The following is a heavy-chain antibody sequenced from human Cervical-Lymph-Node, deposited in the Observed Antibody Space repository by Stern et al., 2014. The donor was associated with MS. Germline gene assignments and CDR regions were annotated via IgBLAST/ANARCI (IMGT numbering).Heavy chain of an antibody. Sequence: VQLVESGPGLVKPSETLSLTCTVSRGSINFYSWTWIRQPPGKALEWIAYMSHNGNIAYRPSLKSRLTLSADTSKNQLSLRVTSVTAADTAVYYCARESRSGRYFDYWGRGTLVTVSS. J-gene: IGHJ4*02. CDR1: RGSINFYS. D-gene: IGHD6-19*01. V-gene: IGHV4-59*01. CDR2: MSHNGNI. CDR3: ARESRSGRYFDY.